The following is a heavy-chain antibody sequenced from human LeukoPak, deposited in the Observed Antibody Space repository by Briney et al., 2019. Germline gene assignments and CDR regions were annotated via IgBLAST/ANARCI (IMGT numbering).Heavy chain of an antibody. Sequence: ASVKVSCKASGGTFSSYAISWVRQAPGQGLEWMGRIIPILGIANYAQKFQGRVTITADKSTSTAYMELSSLRSEDTAVYYCARGRSPYYYDSGGYPYDYWGQGTLVTVSS. CDR3: ARGRSPYYYDSGGYPYDY. J-gene: IGHJ4*02. CDR1: GGTFSSYA. CDR2: IIPILGIA. V-gene: IGHV1-69*04. D-gene: IGHD3-22*01.